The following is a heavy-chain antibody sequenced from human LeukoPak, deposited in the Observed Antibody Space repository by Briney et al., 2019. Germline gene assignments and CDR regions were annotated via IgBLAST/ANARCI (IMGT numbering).Heavy chain of an antibody. CDR2: IYYSGST. D-gene: IGHD3-3*01. J-gene: IGHJ4*02. CDR3: ARGGRFLEWLLSIDY. CDR1: GGSISSYY. Sequence: SETLSLTCTVSGGSISSYYWSWIRQPLGKGLEWIGYIYYSGSTNYNPSLKSRVTISVDTSKNQFSLKLSSVTAADTAVYYCARGGRFLEWLLSIDYWGQGTLVTVSS. V-gene: IGHV4-59*01.